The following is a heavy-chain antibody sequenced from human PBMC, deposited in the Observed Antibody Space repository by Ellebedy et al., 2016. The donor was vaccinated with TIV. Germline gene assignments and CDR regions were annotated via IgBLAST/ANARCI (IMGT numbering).Heavy chain of an antibody. V-gene: IGHV1-69*13. CDR2: IIPIFGTA. J-gene: IGHJ2*01. Sequence: ASVKVSCKASGGTFSSYAISWVRQAPGQGLEWMGGIIPIFGTANYAQKFQGRVTITADESTSTAYMELSSLRSEDTAVYYCASTLRGCGGGDCYWYFDLWGRGTLVTVSS. D-gene: IGHD2-21*02. CDR1: GGTFSSYA. CDR3: ASTLRGCGGGDCYWYFDL.